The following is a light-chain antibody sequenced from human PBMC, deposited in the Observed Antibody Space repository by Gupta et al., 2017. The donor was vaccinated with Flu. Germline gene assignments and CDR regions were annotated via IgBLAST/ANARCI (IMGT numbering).Light chain of an antibody. CDR3: QQYDNLIT. J-gene: IGKJ5*01. V-gene: IGKV1-33*01. Sequence: DIQITQSPSSLSAFVGDRVTITCQASHDIGNFLNWYQQQPGKAPKLLIYDASRLETGVPSRFSGAGSGTHFTFTIDSLQPEDIATYYCQQYDNLITFGQGTRLEIK. CDR2: DAS. CDR1: HDIGNF.